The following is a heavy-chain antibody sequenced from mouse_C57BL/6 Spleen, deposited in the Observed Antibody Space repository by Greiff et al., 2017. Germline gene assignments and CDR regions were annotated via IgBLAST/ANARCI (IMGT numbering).Heavy chain of an antibody. J-gene: IGHJ4*01. V-gene: IGHV1-72*01. CDR3: ARDDGYFPYAMDY. CDR1: GYTFTSYW. CDR2: IDPNSGGT. D-gene: IGHD2-3*01. Sequence: QVQLQQPGAELVKPGASVKLSCKASGYTFTSYWMHWVKQRPGRGLEWIGRIDPNSGGTKYNEKFKSKATLTVDKPSSTAYTQLSSLTSEDSAVYYCARDDGYFPYAMDYWGQGTSVTVSS.